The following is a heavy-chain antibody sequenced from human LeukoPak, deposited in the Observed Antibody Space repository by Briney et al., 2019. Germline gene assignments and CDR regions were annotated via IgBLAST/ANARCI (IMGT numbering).Heavy chain of an antibody. V-gene: IGHV3-33*01. J-gene: IGHJ4*02. D-gene: IGHD2-15*01. CDR1: GFTFSNYG. CDR3: VRSGDSVVVGFDY. CDR2: IWYDGSNK. Sequence: GRSLRLSCAASGFTFSNYGMHWVRQAPGKGLEWVAIIWYDGSNKYYADSVKGRFTISRDNSKNMLFLQMNSLRAEDTAVYYCVRSGDSVVVGFDYWGQGSPVTVSS.